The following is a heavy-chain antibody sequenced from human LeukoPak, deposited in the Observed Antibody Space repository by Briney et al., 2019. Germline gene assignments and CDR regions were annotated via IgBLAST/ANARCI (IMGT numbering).Heavy chain of an antibody. CDR3: AKDTSPHYGSGNMDV. V-gene: IGHV3-9*01. Sequence: GGSLRLSCAASGFTFDDYAMHWVRQAPGKGLEWVSGISWNSGSIGYADSVKGRFTISRDNAKNSLYLQMNSLRAEDTALYYCAKDTSPHYGSGNMDVWGQGTTVTVSS. D-gene: IGHD3-10*01. CDR2: ISWNSGSI. J-gene: IGHJ6*02. CDR1: GFTFDDYA.